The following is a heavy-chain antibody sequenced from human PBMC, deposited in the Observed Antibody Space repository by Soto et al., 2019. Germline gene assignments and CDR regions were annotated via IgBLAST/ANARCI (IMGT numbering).Heavy chain of an antibody. J-gene: IGHJ6*02. CDR3: AKPGRWLQCRSFLPFQPHDYCMDV. Sequence: PGGSLRLSCAASGFTFSSYAMSWVRQAPGKGLEWVSAISGSGVSTYYADSVNGRFTISIDNSKNTLYLQMNSLRAEDTAVYYCAKPGRWLQCRSFLPFQPHDYCMDVWGQGTTVTVSS. V-gene: IGHV3-23*01. CDR2: ISGSGVST. CDR1: GFTFSSYA. D-gene: IGHD5-12*01.